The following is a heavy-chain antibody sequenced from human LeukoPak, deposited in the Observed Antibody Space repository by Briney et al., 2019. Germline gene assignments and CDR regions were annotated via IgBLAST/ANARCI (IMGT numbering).Heavy chain of an antibody. CDR2: IRSRDRTI. D-gene: IGHD7-27*01. J-gene: IGHJ4*02. CDR1: GFTFSTYN. V-gene: IGHV3-48*01. Sequence: GGSLRLSCAASGFTFSTYNMNWVRQAPGKGLEWVSYIRSRDRTIYYADSVKGRFTISTDNAENSLYLQMNSLRTEDTAVYYCARDHRWGFDYWGRGTLVTVSS. CDR3: ARDHRWGFDY.